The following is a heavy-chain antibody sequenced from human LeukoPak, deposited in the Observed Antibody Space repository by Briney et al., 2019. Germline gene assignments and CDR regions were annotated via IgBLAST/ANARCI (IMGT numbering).Heavy chain of an antibody. Sequence: GQSLQISSKGSAYNFTTYWIGWVRHMRGQGLGWMGIIYPADSDTRYSPSSQGQVAISSDKTIRTAYLLWSSLKAAATALYYCTRGGYSYGPFDYWGQGTLVTASS. CDR1: AYNFTTYW. CDR3: TRGGYSYGPFDY. J-gene: IGHJ4*02. V-gene: IGHV5-51*01. CDR2: IYPADSDT. D-gene: IGHD5-18*01.